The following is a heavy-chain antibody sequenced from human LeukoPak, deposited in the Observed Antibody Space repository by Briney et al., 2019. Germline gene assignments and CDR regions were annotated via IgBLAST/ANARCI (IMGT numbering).Heavy chain of an antibody. CDR2: INPNSGGT. D-gene: IGHD3-22*01. CDR3: ARGYDSSGYYSLYYYYYGMDV. Sequence: ASVKVSCKASGYTFTGYYMHWVRQAPGQGLEWMGRINPNSGGTNYAQKLQGRVTMTTDTSTSTAYMELRSLRSDDTAVYYCARGYDSSGYYSLYYYYYGMDVWGQGTTVTVSS. V-gene: IGHV1-2*06. CDR1: GYTFTGYY. J-gene: IGHJ6*02.